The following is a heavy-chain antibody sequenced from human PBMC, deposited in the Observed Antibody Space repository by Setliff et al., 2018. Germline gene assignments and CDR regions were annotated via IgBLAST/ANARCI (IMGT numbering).Heavy chain of an antibody. Sequence: SETLSLTCTVSGGSISSSSYYWGWIRQPPGKGLEWIGSIYYSGSTYYNPSLKSRVTISVDTSKNQFSLKLSSVTAADTAVYYCAREWAGHTESWKGHFGYWGQGTEVTVSS. CDR1: GGSISSSSYY. CDR2: IYYSGST. V-gene: IGHV4-39*07. D-gene: IGHD1-1*01. J-gene: IGHJ4*02. CDR3: AREWAGHTESWKGHFGY.